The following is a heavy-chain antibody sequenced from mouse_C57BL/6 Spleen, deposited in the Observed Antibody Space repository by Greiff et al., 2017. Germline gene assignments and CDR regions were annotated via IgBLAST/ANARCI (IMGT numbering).Heavy chain of an antibody. CDR2: IHPNSGSN. V-gene: IGHV1-64*01. CDR1: GYTFTSYW. D-gene: IGHD1-1*01. J-gene: IGHJ2*01. CDR3: APITTVVPFDY. Sequence: QVQLQQPGAELVKPGASVKLSCKASGYTFTSYWMHWVKQRPGQGLEWIGMIHPNSGSNNYNEKFKSKPTLTVDKSSSTAYLQLSSLTSEDSAVYYCAPITTVVPFDYWGQGTTLTVSS.